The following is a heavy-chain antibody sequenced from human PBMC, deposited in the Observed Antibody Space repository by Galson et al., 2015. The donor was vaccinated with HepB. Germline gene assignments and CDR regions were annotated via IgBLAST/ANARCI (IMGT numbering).Heavy chain of an antibody. V-gene: IGHV4-39*01. J-gene: IGHJ4*02. D-gene: IGHD6-6*01. CDR3: ARVLWHSSSSGAFDY. CDR1: GGSISTSTYY. Sequence: ETLSLTCTVSGGSISTSTYYWGWIRQPPGKGLEWIGSIFYSGSTYYNPSLKSRVTISVDTSKNQFSLKLSSVTAADTAVFYCARVLWHSSSSGAFDYWGQGTLVTVSS. CDR2: IFYSGST.